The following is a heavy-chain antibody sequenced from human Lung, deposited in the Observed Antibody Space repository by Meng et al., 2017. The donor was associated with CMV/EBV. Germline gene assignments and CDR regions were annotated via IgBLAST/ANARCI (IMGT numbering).Heavy chain of an antibody. J-gene: IGHJ5*02. Sequence: VEVKKPGASRKGSCKASGYTFTSYDINWVRQATGKGLEWMGWMNPNSGNTGYAQKFQGRVTMTRNTSISTAYMELSSLRSEDTAVYYCARGYCSGGSCPVFDPWGQGTLVTVSS. CDR3: ARGYCSGGSCPVFDP. D-gene: IGHD2-15*01. CDR1: GYTFTSYD. CDR2: MNPNSGNT. V-gene: IGHV1-8*01.